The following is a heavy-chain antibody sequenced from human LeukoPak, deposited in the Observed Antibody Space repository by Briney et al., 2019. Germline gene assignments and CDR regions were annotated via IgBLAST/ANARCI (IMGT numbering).Heavy chain of an antibody. Sequence: AGSLRLSCAASGFTFSNYAMHWVRQAPGKGLEWVAVISDDGSNKYYGDSVKGRSTISRDDSKNTVYLQMNSLRAEDTAVYYCAKDRYSSGWYSDFDYWGQGTLVTVSS. V-gene: IGHV3-30*18. J-gene: IGHJ4*02. D-gene: IGHD6-19*01. CDR3: AKDRYSSGWYSDFDY. CDR1: GFTFSNYA. CDR2: ISDDGSNK.